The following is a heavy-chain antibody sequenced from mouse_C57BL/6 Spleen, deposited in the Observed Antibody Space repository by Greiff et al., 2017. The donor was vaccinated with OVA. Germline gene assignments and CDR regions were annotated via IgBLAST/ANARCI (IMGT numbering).Heavy chain of an antibody. V-gene: IGHV1-82*01. CDR1: GYAFSSSW. Sequence: VQLQHSGPELVKPGASVKISCKASGYAFSSSWMNWVKQRPGKGLEWIGRIYPGDGDTNYNGKFKGKATLTADKSSSTAYMQLSSLTSEDSAVYFCARYYGSSYWYFDVWGTGTTVTVSS. CDR2: IYPGDGDT. J-gene: IGHJ1*03. CDR3: ARYYGSSYWYFDV. D-gene: IGHD1-1*01.